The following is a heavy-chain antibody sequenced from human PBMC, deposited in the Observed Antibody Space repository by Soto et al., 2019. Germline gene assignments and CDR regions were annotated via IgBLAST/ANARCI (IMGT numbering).Heavy chain of an antibody. D-gene: IGHD2-2*02. V-gene: IGHV3-48*03. Sequence: EVQLVESGGGLAQPGGSLRLSCAASRFTFSDYEMNWVRQAPGKGLEWLSYISSGGSTTYYADSVKGRFTISRDNAKNSLYLQIDSLRAEDTAVYYCARGGSCSSTFCYSFNAFDIWGQGTMVTVSS. CDR1: RFTFSDYE. CDR3: ARGGSCSSTFCYSFNAFDI. CDR2: ISSGGSTT. J-gene: IGHJ3*02.